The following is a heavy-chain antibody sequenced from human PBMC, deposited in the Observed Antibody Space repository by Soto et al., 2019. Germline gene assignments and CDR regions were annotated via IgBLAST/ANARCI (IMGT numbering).Heavy chain of an antibody. Sequence: GGSLRLSCAASGFTLSRYVMSWVRQAPGKGLEWVSVISGSGGGAFYADSVKGRFTISRDNSKNTLYLEMRSLRAEDSAVYYCAGPEGDYFYNHMDVWGKGTTVTVSS. V-gene: IGHV3-23*01. CDR3: AGPEGDYFYNHMDV. D-gene: IGHD3-16*01. CDR1: GFTLSRYV. J-gene: IGHJ6*03. CDR2: ISGSGGGA.